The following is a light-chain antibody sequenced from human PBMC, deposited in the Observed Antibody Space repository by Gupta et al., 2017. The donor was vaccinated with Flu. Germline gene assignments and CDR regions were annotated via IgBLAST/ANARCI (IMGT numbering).Light chain of an antibody. J-gene: IGLJ3*02. CDR2: INT. CDR1: SSNIGSNT. CDR3: DAQADNINGLV. Sequence: QSVLTQPPSASGTPGQRFTISCSGSSSNIGSNTVNWYQQLPGTAPKLIIAINTQRPSGVKDRGSCSQSCTSASPTLTVLRSEDEADDYCDAQADNINGLVFGGGTKLTVL. V-gene: IGLV1-44*01.